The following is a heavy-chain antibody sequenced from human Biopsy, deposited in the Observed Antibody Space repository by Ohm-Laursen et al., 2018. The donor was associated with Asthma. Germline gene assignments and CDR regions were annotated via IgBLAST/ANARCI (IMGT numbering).Heavy chain of an antibody. V-gene: IGHV3-30*18. Sequence: SLRLSCSASGFTFSNYGMHWFRQAPGKGLDWVAVISFDGSNKNYTDSVKGRFTISRDNSRNTLHLQMNSLSAEDTAVYYCAKDVFPGWELRRGPDYWGQGTLVTVSS. CDR3: AKDVFPGWELRRGPDY. CDR1: GFTFSNYG. CDR2: ISFDGSNK. D-gene: IGHD1-26*01. J-gene: IGHJ4*02.